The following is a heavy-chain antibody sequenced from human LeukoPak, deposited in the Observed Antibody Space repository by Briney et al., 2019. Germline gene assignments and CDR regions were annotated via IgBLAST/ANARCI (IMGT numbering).Heavy chain of an antibody. D-gene: IGHD5-24*01. J-gene: IGHJ3*02. CDR3: ARRWDGYNYEAFDI. CDR2: IYYSGST. CDR1: GASISTSSYY. Sequence: SETLSLTCTVSGASISTSSYYWGWIRQPPGKGLEWIANIYYSGSTYYNPSLKSRVTISIDTSKNQFSLMLSSVTAADTAVYYCARRWDGYNYEAFDIWGQGTMVTVSS. V-gene: IGHV4-39*07.